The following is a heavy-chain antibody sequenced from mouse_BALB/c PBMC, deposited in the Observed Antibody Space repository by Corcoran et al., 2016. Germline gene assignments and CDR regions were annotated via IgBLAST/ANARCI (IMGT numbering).Heavy chain of an antibody. CDR1: GYTLTDYN. Sequence: EVMLQQSGPELVKPGASVTITCKASGYTLTDYNMDWVKQSHGKSLEWIGDINPRSRGTIYNQTFKGRATLTVDKSSSTAYMELRSLTSEDTAVYYYARWGITTFDYWGQGTTVTVSS. CDR3: ARWGITTFDY. CDR2: INPRSRGT. D-gene: IGHD1-1*01. V-gene: IGHV1-18*01. J-gene: IGHJ2*01.